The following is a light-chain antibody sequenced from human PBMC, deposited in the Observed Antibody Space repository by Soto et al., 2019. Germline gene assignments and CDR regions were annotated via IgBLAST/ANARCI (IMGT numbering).Light chain of an antibody. V-gene: IGLV2-23*02. CDR2: EVI. Sequence: QAVVTQPASVSGSPGQSITISCTGSSSDIGSYNLVSWYQQHPGEAPKLMIYEVIQRPSGVSNRFSGSKSGNTASLTISGLQAGDEADYYCCSYAGGRTIFGGGTKLTVL. J-gene: IGLJ2*01. CDR1: SSDIGSYNL. CDR3: CSYAGGRTI.